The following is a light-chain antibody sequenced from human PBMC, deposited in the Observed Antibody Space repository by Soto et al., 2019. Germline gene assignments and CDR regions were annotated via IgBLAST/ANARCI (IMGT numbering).Light chain of an antibody. J-gene: IGLJ1*01. CDR1: SSDVGGYNY. V-gene: IGLV2-14*01. CDR2: DVS. Sequence: QSVLTQPASVSGSPGQSITISCPGTSSDVGGYNYVSWYQQHPGKAPKLMIYDVSNRPSGVSNRFSGSKSGNTASLTISGLQAEDEADYYCSPYTSSSPLLVFGTGTKVTVL. CDR3: SPYTSSSPLLV.